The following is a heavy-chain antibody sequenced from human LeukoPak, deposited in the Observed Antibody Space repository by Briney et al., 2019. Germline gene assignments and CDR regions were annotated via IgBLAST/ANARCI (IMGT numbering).Heavy chain of an antibody. V-gene: IGHV4-4*07. CDR1: GGSISSYY. D-gene: IGHD2-15*01. J-gene: IGHJ6*03. CDR3: ARGGWSYCYMDV. Sequence: SETLSLTCTVSGGSISSYYWTWIRQPAGKGLEWIGRISSSGSTNYNPSLNSRVTMSVDTSKNQFSLKLSSVTAADTAVYYCARGGWSYCYMDVWGKGTTVTVSS. CDR2: ISSSGST.